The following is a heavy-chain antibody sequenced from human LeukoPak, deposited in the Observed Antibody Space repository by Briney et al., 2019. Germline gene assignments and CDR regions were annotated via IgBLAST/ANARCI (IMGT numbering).Heavy chain of an antibody. D-gene: IGHD3-10*01. CDR3: ATDPITMVRGVIIEGFDP. CDR2: FDPEDGET. J-gene: IGHJ5*02. CDR1: GYTLTELS. Sequence: GASVKVSCKVSGYTLTELSMHWVRQAPGKGLEWMGGFDPEDGETIYAQTFQGRVTMTEDTSTDTAYTELSSLRSEDTAVYYCATDPITMVRGVIIEGFDPWGQGTLVTVSS. V-gene: IGHV1-24*01.